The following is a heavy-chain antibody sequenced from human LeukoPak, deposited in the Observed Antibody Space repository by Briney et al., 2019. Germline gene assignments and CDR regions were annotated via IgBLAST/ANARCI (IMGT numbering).Heavy chain of an antibody. D-gene: IGHD6-19*01. Sequence: GGSLRLSCAASGFTFTTYSMNWVRQAPGKGLEWVSSISSGGGYIYYADSMKGRFTISRDNAKNSLYLQMNSLRAEDTAVYYCARGLPVAAFDYWGQGTLVTVSS. V-gene: IGHV3-21*01. CDR3: ARGLPVAAFDY. J-gene: IGHJ4*02. CDR1: GFTFTTYS. CDR2: ISSGGGYI.